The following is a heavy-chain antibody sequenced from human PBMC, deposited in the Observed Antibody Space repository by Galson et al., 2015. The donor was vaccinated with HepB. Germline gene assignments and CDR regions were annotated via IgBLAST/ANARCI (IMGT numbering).Heavy chain of an antibody. CDR2: FDPEDGET. CDR3: ATAGYSGSSVGIQGRFAFDI. D-gene: IGHD1-26*01. Sequence: SVKVSCKVSGYTLTELSMHWVRQAPGKGLEWMGGFDPEDGETIYAQKFQGRVTMTEDTSTDTAYMELSSLRSEDTAVYYCATAGYSGSSVGIQGRFAFDIWGQGTMVTVSS. V-gene: IGHV1-24*01. CDR1: GYTLTELS. J-gene: IGHJ3*02.